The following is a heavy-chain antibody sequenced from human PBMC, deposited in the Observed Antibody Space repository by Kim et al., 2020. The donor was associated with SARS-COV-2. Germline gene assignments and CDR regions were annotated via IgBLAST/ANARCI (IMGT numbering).Heavy chain of an antibody. CDR1: GGSFSGYY. V-gene: IGHV4-34*01. CDR2: INHSGST. CDR3: ARSYPPRPYYGSGTNLRLYFDY. J-gene: IGHJ4*02. D-gene: IGHD3-10*01. Sequence: SETLSLTCAVYGGSFSGYYWSWIRQPPGKGLEWIGEINHSGSTNYNPSLKSRVTISVDTSKNQFSLKLSSVTAADTAVYYCARSYPPRPYYGSGTNLRLYFDYWGQGTLVTVSS.